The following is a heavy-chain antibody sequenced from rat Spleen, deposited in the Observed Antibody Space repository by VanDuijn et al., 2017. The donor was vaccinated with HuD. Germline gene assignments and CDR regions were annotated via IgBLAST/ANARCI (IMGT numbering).Heavy chain of an antibody. CDR1: GFSLTSNG. V-gene: IGHV2-72*01. CDR3: ARPSSLYRDSYAHYFDY. J-gene: IGHJ2*01. D-gene: IGHD1-12*01. Sequence: QVQLKESGPGLMQPSETLSLTCTVSGFSLTSNGVGWVRQPLGKGLVWMGTIWAGGSTNYNSAVQTRLSISRDTSKSQVFLKMNSLQPEDPGTYYCARPSSLYRDSYAHYFDYWGQGVMVTVSS. CDR2: IWAGGST.